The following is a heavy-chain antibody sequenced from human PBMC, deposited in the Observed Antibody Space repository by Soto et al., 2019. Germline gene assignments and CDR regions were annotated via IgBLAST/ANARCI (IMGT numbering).Heavy chain of an antibody. V-gene: IGHV3-74*01. D-gene: IGHD6-19*01. CDR3: ARAQWPRTFDY. CDR2: INTDASST. Sequence: PGGSLRLSCTASGFTYNNYDMSWVRQVPGEGLVWVSRINTDASSTSYADSVKGRFTISRDNAKNTLYLQMSSLRVEDTAVYYCARAQWPRTFDYWGQGTLVTVSS. CDR1: GFTYNNYD. J-gene: IGHJ4*02.